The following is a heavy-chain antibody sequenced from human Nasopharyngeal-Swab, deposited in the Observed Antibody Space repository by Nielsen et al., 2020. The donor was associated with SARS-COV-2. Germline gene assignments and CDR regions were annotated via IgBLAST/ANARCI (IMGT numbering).Heavy chain of an antibody. CDR1: GGTFSSSA. CDR2: IIPILGIA. Sequence: CKASGGTFSSSAISWVRQVPGQGLEWMGRIIPILGIANYAQKFQGRVTITADTSTSTAYMELRSLRSDDTAVYYCARVGTYYYDSSGYYPDYWGQGTLVTVSS. J-gene: IGHJ4*02. CDR3: ARVGTYYYDSSGYYPDY. D-gene: IGHD3-22*01. V-gene: IGHV1-69*04.